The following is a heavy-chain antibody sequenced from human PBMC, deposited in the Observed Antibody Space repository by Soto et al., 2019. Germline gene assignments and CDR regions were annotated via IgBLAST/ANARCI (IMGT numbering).Heavy chain of an antibody. J-gene: IGHJ4*02. CDR2: INPSDGST. D-gene: IGHD4-17*01. V-gene: IGHV1-46*01. CDR1: LYTFTTYY. CDR3: ARDLYGDYFFDY. Sequence: QVQLEQSGAEVKKPGASVKVSCKASLYTFTTYYMHWVRQAPGQGLEWMGVINPSDGSTTYAQNFQGRLTMTRDTSTSTVFMELSSLRSEDTAVFYCARDLYGDYFFDYWGQGTLVTVSS.